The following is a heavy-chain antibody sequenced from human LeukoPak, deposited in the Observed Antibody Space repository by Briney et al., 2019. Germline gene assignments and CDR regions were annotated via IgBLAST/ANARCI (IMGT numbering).Heavy chain of an antibody. Sequence: GGSLRLSCAASGFTFSSYSMNWVRQAPGKGLEWVSSISSSSSYIYYADSVKGRFTISRDNAKNSLYLQMNSLRAEDTAVYYCARSMVRGVIRGDPFDYWGQGTLVTVSP. CDR2: ISSSSSYI. J-gene: IGHJ4*02. CDR1: GFTFSSYS. V-gene: IGHV3-21*01. CDR3: ARSMVRGVIRGDPFDY. D-gene: IGHD3-10*01.